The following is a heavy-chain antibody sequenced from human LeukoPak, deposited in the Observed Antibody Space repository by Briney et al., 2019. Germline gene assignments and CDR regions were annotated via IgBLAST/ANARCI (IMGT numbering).Heavy chain of an antibody. CDR3: ARVRLTGSSYYYYMDV. D-gene: IGHD1-14*01. J-gene: IGHJ6*03. V-gene: IGHV4-39*07. CDR1: GGSISSSSYY. CDR2: MSYSGAT. Sequence: SETLSLTCTVSGGSISSSSYYWGWVRQPPGKGLEWIGSMSYSGATYYNPSLRSRVTISLDTSKNQFSLKLTSVTAADTAMYYCARVRLTGSSYYYYMDVWGNGTTVTVSS.